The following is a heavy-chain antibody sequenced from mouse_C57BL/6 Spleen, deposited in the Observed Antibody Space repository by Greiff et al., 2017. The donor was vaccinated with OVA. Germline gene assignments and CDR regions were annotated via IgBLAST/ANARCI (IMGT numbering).Heavy chain of an antibody. J-gene: IGHJ2*01. Sequence: EVQLQESGGGLVQPGGSLSLSCAASGFTFTDYYMSWVRQPPGQALEWLGFIRHTANGYTTEYSASVKGRFTISRDNSQSILYLQMNALRAEDSATYYGARCQSTKGYCDYWGQGTTLTVSS. V-gene: IGHV7-3*01. CDR2: IRHTANGYTT. D-gene: IGHD5-1*01. CDR3: ARCQSTKGYCDY. CDR1: GFTFTDYY.